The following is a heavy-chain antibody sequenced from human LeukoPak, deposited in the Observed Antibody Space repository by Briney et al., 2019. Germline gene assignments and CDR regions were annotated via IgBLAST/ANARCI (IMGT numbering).Heavy chain of an antibody. CDR2: INPNSGGT. V-gene: IGHV1-2*02. Sequence: GASVKVSCKASGYTFTGYYMHWVRQAPGQGLEWMGWINPNSGGTNYAQKFQGRVTMTRDTSISTAYMELSRLRSDDTAVYYCARVRGADLYYFDYWGQGTLVTVSS. CDR3: ARVRGADLYYFDY. CDR1: GYTFTGYY. J-gene: IGHJ4*02. D-gene: IGHD3-10*01.